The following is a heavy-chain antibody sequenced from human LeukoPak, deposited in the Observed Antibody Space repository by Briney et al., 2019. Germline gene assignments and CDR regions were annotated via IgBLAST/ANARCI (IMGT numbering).Heavy chain of an antibody. D-gene: IGHD6-6*01. CDR2: ISAYNGNT. Sequence: ASVKVSCKASGYTFTSYDINWVRQAPGQGLEWMGWISAYNGNTNYAQKLQGRVTMTTDTSTSTAYMELRSLRSDDTAVYYCARGPPRSSSSAVYYYYYMDVWGKGTTVTVSS. V-gene: IGHV1-18*01. CDR3: ARGPPRSSSSAVYYYYYMDV. CDR1: GYTFTSYD. J-gene: IGHJ6*03.